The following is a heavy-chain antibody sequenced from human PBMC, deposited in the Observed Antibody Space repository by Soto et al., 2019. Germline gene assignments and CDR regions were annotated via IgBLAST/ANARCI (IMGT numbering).Heavy chain of an antibody. J-gene: IGHJ4*02. CDR3: ARDRLRLGELSLLGYFDY. Sequence: GGSLRLSCAASGFTFSTFDMTWVRQAPGKGLEWVASISYDGSNKYYADSVKGRFTISRDNSKNTLSVQMDSLRAEDTAVYYCARDRLRLGELSLLGYFDYWGQGTLVTVSS. D-gene: IGHD3-16*02. V-gene: IGHV3-30*03. CDR2: ISYDGSNK. CDR1: GFTFSTFD.